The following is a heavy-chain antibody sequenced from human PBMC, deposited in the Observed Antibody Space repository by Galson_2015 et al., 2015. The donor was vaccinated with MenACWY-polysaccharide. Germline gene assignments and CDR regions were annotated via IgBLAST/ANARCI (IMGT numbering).Heavy chain of an antibody. CDR3: ARGDRIVVVPAANLSHYYMDV. CDR1: GYTFTSYD. Sequence: SVKVSCKASGYTFTSYDINWARQATGQGLEWMGWMNTNSGNPGYAQKFQGRVTMTRNTSISTAYMELSSLRSEETAVYYCARGDRIVVVPAANLSHYYMDVWGKGTTVTVS. D-gene: IGHD2-2*01. V-gene: IGHV1-8*01. J-gene: IGHJ6*03. CDR2: MNTNSGNP.